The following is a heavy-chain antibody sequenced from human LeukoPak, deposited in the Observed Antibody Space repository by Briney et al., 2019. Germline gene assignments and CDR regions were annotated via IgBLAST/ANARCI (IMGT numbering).Heavy chain of an antibody. J-gene: IGHJ6*02. D-gene: IGHD3-16*01. CDR3: ARDGGIIRFGGQDV. CDR1: GFTFSDYW. Sequence: PGGSLRLSCAASGFTFSDYWLSWVRQAPGKGPEWVANMNRDGSEKNYVDSMKGRITISRDNAKNSLYLQMNSLRVEDTAVYYCARDGGIIRFGGQDVWGQGTTVTVS. V-gene: IGHV3-7*01. CDR2: MNRDGSEK.